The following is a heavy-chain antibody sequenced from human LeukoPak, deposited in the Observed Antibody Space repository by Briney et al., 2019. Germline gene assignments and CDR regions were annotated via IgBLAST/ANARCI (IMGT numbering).Heavy chain of an antibody. V-gene: IGHV1-18*01. CDR2: ISGYNGNT. CDR1: GYTFTSYG. Sequence: ASVKVSCKASGYTFTSYGISWVRQAPGQGLEWMAWISGYNGNTNYAQELQGRVTMTTDTSTSTAYMELMSLRSDDTAVYYCARGGLYGGSPDYWGQGTLVIVSS. J-gene: IGHJ4*02. D-gene: IGHD1-26*01. CDR3: ARGGLYGGSPDY.